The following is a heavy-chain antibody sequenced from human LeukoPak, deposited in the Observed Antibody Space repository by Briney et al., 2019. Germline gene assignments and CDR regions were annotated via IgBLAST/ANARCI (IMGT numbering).Heavy chain of an antibody. Sequence: ASVKVSCKASGYTFTDYYMHWVRQAPGQGLEWMGWINPHSGGTNYAQRFQGRVTMTRDTSIRTAYMELSRLRSDDTAVYYCARGGVTTKDWGQGTLVTVSS. CDR2: INPHSGGT. CDR1: GYTFTDYY. D-gene: IGHD4-17*01. CDR3: ARGGVTTKD. V-gene: IGHV1-2*02. J-gene: IGHJ4*02.